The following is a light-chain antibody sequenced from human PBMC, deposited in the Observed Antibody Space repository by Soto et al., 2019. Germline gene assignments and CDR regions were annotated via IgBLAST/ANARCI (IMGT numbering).Light chain of an antibody. CDR1: SSDVGGYDY. Sequence: QSVLTQPASVSGSPGQSITISCTGTSSDVGGYDYVSWYQQHPGKAPKVMIYGVSNRPSGVSKRFSGSKSGNTASLTISGLQADDEADYYCSSYTSSTTVVFGGGTQLTVL. J-gene: IGLJ2*01. CDR3: SSYTSSTTVV. CDR2: GVS. V-gene: IGLV2-14*01.